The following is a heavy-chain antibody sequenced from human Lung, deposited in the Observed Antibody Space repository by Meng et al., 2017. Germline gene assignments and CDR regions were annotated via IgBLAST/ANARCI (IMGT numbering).Heavy chain of an antibody. J-gene: IGHJ4*02. CDR2: ITPVVGRT. D-gene: IGHD1/OR15-1a*01. Sequence: QVQLVQPGAEAKKPGSSVKVSCKASGGTFNSYTFNWVRQAPGHGLEWLGRITPVVGRTDSAQKFQGRITISADYMELSSLRSDDTAVYYCAVRGTAGSSFFELWGLGTLVTVSS. V-gene: IGHV1-69*02. CDR3: AVRGTAGSSFFEL. CDR1: GGTFNSYT.